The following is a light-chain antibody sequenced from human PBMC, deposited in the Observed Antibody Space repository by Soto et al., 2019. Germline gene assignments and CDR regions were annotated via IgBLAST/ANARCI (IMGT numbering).Light chain of an antibody. J-gene: IGKJ4*01. CDR2: GAS. Sequence: ETVMTQSPATLSLSPGERATLSCRASQSVSSKLAWYKQKPGQAPRLLIYGASTRATGIPARFSGSGSGTEFTLSISSLKSEDSEVYYCQQYNSWPLTFGGGTKVDIK. CDR3: QQYNSWPLT. CDR1: QSVSSK. V-gene: IGKV3D-15*01.